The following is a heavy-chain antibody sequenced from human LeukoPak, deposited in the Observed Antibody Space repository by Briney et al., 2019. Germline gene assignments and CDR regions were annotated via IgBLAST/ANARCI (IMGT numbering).Heavy chain of an antibody. CDR2: IKYDGNEE. D-gene: IGHD1-1*01. CDR3: KSGGAAPGSFDY. CDR1: GFTFSSYW. V-gene: IGHV3-7*01. Sequence: GGSLRLSRAASGFTFSSYWMSWMRQAPGKGLEWVANIKYDGNEEYYVDSVKGRFTISRDNAKNSLYLQLNSLRVEDTAVYYCKSGGAAPGSFDYWGQGTLVTVSP. J-gene: IGHJ4*02.